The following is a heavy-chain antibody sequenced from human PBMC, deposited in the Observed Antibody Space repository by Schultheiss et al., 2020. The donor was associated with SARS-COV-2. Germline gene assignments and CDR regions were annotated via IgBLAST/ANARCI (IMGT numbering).Heavy chain of an antibody. V-gene: IGHV3-21*01. J-gene: IGHJ4*02. CDR1: GFTFSSYS. CDR2: ISSSSSYI. D-gene: IGHD7-27*01. CDR3: VRESITGDRDFDY. Sequence: GESLKISCAASGFTFSSYSMNWVRQAPGKGLEWVSSISSSSSYIYYTDSVKGRFTISRDNAKNSLYLHMNGLRDEDTAVYYCVRESITGDRDFDYWGQGTLVTVSS.